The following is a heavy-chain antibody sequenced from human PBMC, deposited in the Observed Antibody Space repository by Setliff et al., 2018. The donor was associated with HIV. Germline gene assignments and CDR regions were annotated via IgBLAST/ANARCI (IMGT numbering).Heavy chain of an antibody. Sequence: PSETLSLTCAVSGGSISSGGYSWSWIRQPPGKGLEWIGYIYHSGSTYYNPSLKSRVTISIDRSKNQFSLKLSSVTAADTAVYYCARSTYYYGSGKGSDWFDPWGQGTLVTVSS. CDR2: IYHSGST. CDR1: GGSISSGGYS. CDR3: ARSTYYYGSGKGSDWFDP. V-gene: IGHV4-30-2*01. J-gene: IGHJ5*02. D-gene: IGHD3-10*01.